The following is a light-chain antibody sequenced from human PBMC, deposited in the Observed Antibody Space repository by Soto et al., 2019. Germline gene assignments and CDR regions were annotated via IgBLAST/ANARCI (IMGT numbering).Light chain of an antibody. CDR1: QSVSSSY. Sequence: IVLTQSPGTLSLSPGEAATLSCRASQSVSSSYLAWYQQKPGQAPRLLMYGASRRATGIPDRFSGSGSGTDFSLTISRLEPEDFAVYYCQQHGRSLTFGGGTKVEIK. CDR3: QQHGRSLT. J-gene: IGKJ4*01. CDR2: GAS. V-gene: IGKV3-20*01.